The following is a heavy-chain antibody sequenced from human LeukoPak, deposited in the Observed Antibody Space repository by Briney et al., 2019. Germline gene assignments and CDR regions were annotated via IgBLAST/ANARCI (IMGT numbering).Heavy chain of an antibody. D-gene: IGHD3-16*01. J-gene: IGHJ6*02. CDR1: GFTFSSYS. CDR3: AKDRGHYYHYYGMDV. CDR2: MSGGGDAT. V-gene: IGHV3-23*01. Sequence: GGSLRLSCAASGFTFSSYSMNWVRQAPGKGLEWVSGMSGGGDATYYADSVEGRFTISRDNSKNTLYLQMNSLRGGDTAVYYCAKDRGHYYHYYGMDVWGQGTTVTVSS.